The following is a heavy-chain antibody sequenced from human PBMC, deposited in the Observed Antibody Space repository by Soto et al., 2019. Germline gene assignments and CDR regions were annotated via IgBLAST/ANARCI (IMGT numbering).Heavy chain of an antibody. CDR3: AGLHRFTNWFDP. D-gene: IGHD3-3*01. CDR1: GGSISSSSYY. J-gene: IGHJ5*02. Sequence: KPSETLSLTCTVSGGSISSSSYYWGWIRQPPGKGLEWIGSIYYSGSTYYNPSLKSRVTISVDTSKNQFSLKLSSVTAADTAVYYCAGLHRFTNWFDPGGQGTLVTVSS. V-gene: IGHV4-39*01. CDR2: IYYSGST.